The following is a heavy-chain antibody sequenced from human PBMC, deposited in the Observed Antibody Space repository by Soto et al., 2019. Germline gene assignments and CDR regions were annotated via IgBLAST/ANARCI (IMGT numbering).Heavy chain of an antibody. J-gene: IGHJ5*02. D-gene: IGHD3-9*01. V-gene: IGHV4-59*01. Sequence: SETLSLTCTVSGSDITTYYWSWLRQSPGKGLEWIGHIYDTGSTTYNPSLKSRVTISVDTSNRQFSLRLTSVTAADTAVYYCARCPIDHNWFDPWGQGTLVTVSS. CDR2: IYDTGST. CDR1: GSDITTYY. CDR3: ARCPIDHNWFDP.